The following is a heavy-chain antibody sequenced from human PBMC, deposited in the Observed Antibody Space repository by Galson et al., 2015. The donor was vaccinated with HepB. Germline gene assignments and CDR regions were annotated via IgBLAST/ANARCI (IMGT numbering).Heavy chain of an antibody. CDR3: ARERELPGAFEI. CDR1: GFTFSDYY. CDR2: ISSSSSYI. V-gene: IGHV3-11*06. Sequence: SLRLSCAASGFTFSDYYMSWIRQAPGKGLEWVSSISSSSSYIYYADSVKGRFTISRDNAKNSLYLQMNSLRAEDTAVYYCARERELPGAFEIWGQGTMVTVSS. J-gene: IGHJ3*02. D-gene: IGHD1-26*01.